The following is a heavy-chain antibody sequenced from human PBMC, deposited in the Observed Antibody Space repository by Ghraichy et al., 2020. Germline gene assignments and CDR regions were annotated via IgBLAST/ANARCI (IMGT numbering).Heavy chain of an antibody. CDR2: INKNGRNT. Sequence: GGSLRLSCAASGLTFDEYGMSWVRQAPGKGLEWVSGINKNGRNTGYADSVKGRFTISRDNAKTTLYLQMNSLRAEDTALYFCARVKTVNFYYYMDVWGRGTTVTVSS. J-gene: IGHJ6*03. CDR1: GLTFDEYG. CDR3: ARVKTVNFYYYMDV. D-gene: IGHD4-17*01. V-gene: IGHV3-20*04.